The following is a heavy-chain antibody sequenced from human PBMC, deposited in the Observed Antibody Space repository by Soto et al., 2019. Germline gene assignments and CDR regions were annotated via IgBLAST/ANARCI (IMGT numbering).Heavy chain of an antibody. V-gene: IGHV3-74*01. J-gene: IGHJ6*02. CDR1: GVTFSKYW. Sequence: LXLYGAASGVTFSKYWMHWVRQAPGKGLVWVSRIKSDGSSTSYAESVKGRFTISRDNAKNTLYLQMNSLRAEDTSVYYCARVLRCSSTSCRYGMDVWRQGPTVTVSS. CDR2: IKSDGSST. D-gene: IGHD2-2*01. CDR3: ARVLRCSSTSCRYGMDV.